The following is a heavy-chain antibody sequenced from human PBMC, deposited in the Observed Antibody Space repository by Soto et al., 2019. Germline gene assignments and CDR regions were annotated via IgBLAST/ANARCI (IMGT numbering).Heavy chain of an antibody. J-gene: IGHJ5*02. CDR1: GFTFSSYG. CDR2: IWYDGSNK. D-gene: IGHD2-15*01. V-gene: IGHV3-33*01. Sequence: GGSLRLSCAASGFTFSSYGMHWVRQAPGKGLEWVAVIWYDGSNKYYADSVKGRFTISRDNSKNTLYLQMNSLRAEDTAVYYCARGDTPRRYCSGGSCNRRDPWGQGTLVTVSS. CDR3: ARGDTPRRYCSGGSCNRRDP.